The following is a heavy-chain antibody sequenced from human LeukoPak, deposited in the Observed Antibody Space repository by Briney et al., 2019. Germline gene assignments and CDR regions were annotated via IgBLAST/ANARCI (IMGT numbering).Heavy chain of an antibody. CDR3: ARDRPHTVTPFLGAFDI. V-gene: IGHV1-69*05. CDR1: GRTFSSYA. D-gene: IGHD4-17*01. CDR2: IIPIFGTA. J-gene: IGHJ3*02. Sequence: SVKVSCKASGRTFSSYAISRVRQAPGQGLEWMGRIIPIFGTANYAQKFQGRVTITTDESTSTAYMELSSLRSEDTGVYYCARDRPHTVTPFLGAFDIWGQGTMVTVSS.